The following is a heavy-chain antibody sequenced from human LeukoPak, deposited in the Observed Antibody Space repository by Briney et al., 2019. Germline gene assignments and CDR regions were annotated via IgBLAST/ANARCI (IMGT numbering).Heavy chain of an antibody. D-gene: IGHD5-24*01. V-gene: IGHV3-74*03. J-gene: IGHJ6*03. CDR1: GFTFSSYW. CDR3: ARELYTRDGYNSYMDV. Sequence: GGSLRLSCAASGFTFSSYWMHWVRQAPGKGLVWVSRINNDGSSTTYADSVKGRFTISRDNAKNSLYLQMNSLRAEDTAVYYCARELYTRDGYNSYMDVWGRGTTVTISS. CDR2: INNDGSST.